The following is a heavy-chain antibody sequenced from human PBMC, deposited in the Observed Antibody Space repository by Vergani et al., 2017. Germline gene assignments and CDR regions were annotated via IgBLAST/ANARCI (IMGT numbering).Heavy chain of an antibody. Sequence: QLQLQESGPGLVKPSATLFLTCSVSGASIRSSNYYWGWIRPPPGKGLEWIASIYYSGSTYYNPSLKSRVTISVDTSKNQFSLKLSSVTAADTAVYFRARHSTVEWLVKLGWIDPWGQGILVTVSS. CDR3: ARHSTVEWLVKLGWIDP. CDR1: GASIRSSNYY. J-gene: IGHJ5*02. V-gene: IGHV4-39*01. D-gene: IGHD6-19*01. CDR2: IYYSGST.